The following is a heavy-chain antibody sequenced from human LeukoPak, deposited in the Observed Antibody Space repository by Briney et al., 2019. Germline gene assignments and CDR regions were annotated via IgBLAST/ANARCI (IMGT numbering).Heavy chain of an antibody. V-gene: IGHV1-69*04. Sequence: SVKVSCKASGGTFSSYAISWVRQAPGQGLEWMGRIIPILGIANYAQKFQGGVTITADKSTSTAYMELSSLRSEDTAVYYCASNTAMEYYFDYWGQGTLATVSS. D-gene: IGHD5-18*01. J-gene: IGHJ4*02. CDR1: GGTFSSYA. CDR2: IIPILGIA. CDR3: ASNTAMEYYFDY.